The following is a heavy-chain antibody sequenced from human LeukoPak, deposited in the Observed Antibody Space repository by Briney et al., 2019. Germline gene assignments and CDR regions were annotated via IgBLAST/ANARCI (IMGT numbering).Heavy chain of an antibody. CDR2: IYSGGNT. CDR3: ASTPGYYYDSSGYLGYFDY. CDR1: GFTVSSNY. D-gene: IGHD3-22*01. J-gene: IGHJ4*02. V-gene: IGHV3-66*01. Sequence: GGSLRLSCAASGFTVSSNYMSWVRQAPGKGLEWVSVIYSGGNTYYADSVKGRLTISRDNSKNTLYLQMNSLRAEDTAVYYCASTPGYYYDSSGYLGYFDYWGQGTLVTVSS.